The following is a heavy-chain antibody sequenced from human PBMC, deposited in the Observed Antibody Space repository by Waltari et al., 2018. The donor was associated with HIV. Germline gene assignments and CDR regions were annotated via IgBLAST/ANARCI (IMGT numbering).Heavy chain of an antibody. D-gene: IGHD4-17*01. V-gene: IGHV3-7*01. CDR3: VGTVTTLYRWFDP. Sequence: EVQLVESGGGLVQPGGSLRLTCAASAFVFSSYWMNWVRQGPGKGLEWVASIKQDGSDKYYVDSVKGRFTISRDNAKNSLYLQMNNLRAEDTALYYCVGTVTTLYRWFDPWGQGTLVTVSS. J-gene: IGHJ5*02. CDR1: AFVFSSYW. CDR2: IKQDGSDK.